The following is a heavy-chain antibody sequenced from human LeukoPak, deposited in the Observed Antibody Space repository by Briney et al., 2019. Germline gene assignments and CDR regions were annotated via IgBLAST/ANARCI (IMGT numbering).Heavy chain of an antibody. CDR2: IIAILGIA. D-gene: IGHD2-2*03. J-gene: IGHJ6*03. V-gene: IGHV1-69*02. CDR1: GGTFSSYT. CDR3: ASGYCSSTSCYLYYMDV. Sequence: GSSVKVSCKASGGTFSSYTISWVRQAPGQGLEWMGGIIAILGIANYAQKFQGRVTITADKSTSTAYMELSSLRSEDTAVYYCASGYCSSTSCYLYYMDVWGKGTTVTVSS.